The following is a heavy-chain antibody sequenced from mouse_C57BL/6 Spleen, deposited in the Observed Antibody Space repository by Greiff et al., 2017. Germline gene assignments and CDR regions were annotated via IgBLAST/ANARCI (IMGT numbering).Heavy chain of an antibody. Sequence: EVMLVESGGGLVKPGGSLKLSCAASGFTFSSYAMSWVRQTPEKRLACVATISDGGSYTSSPDNVQGGFTISRDNAKNHLYLQMSHLKSKDTAMYYCARERWLLRYFDVWGTGTTGTVSS. D-gene: IGHD2-3*01. J-gene: IGHJ1*03. CDR1: GFTFSSYA. V-gene: IGHV5-4*01. CDR2: ISDGGSYT. CDR3: ARERWLLRYFDV.